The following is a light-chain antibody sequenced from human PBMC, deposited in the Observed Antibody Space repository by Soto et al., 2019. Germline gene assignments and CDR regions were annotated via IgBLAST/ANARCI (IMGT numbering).Light chain of an antibody. J-gene: IGLJ3*02. V-gene: IGLV1-51*02. CDR2: END. CDR1: RPNIGNNY. Sequence: QSVLTQPPSLSAAPGQKVTISCSGSRPNIGNNYVSWYQQLPGTAPKLLMYENDQRPSGIPDRFSGSKSGTSATLAITGLQTGDEADYYCGTWDSSLSAAVFGGGTKLTVL. CDR3: GTWDSSLSAAV.